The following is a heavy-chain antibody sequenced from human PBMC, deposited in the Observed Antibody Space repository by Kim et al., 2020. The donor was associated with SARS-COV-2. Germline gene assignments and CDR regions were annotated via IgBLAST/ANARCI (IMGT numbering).Heavy chain of an antibody. CDR1: GFTFGDYA. CDR2: IRSKAYGGTT. CDR3: TTTYIMIFGGGFDY. D-gene: IGHD3-3*01. Sequence: GGSLRLSCTASGFTFGDYAMSWVRQVPGKGLEWVGFIRSKAYGGTTEYAASVKGRFTISRDDSKSIAYLQMNSLKTEDTAVYYCTTTYIMIFGGGFDYWGQGPLVTVSS. V-gene: IGHV3-49*04. J-gene: IGHJ4*02.